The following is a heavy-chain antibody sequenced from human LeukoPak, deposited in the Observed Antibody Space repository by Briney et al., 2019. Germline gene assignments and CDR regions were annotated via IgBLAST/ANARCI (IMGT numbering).Heavy chain of an antibody. CDR3: TRAGFCSSTSCYIPDAFDI. J-gene: IGHJ3*02. Sequence: PGGSLRLSCTASGFTFGDYAMSWLRQAPGKGLEGVGFIRSKAYGGTTEYAASVKGRFTISRDDSKSIAYLQMNSLKTEDTAVYYCTRAGFCSSTSCYIPDAFDIWGQGTMVTVSS. CDR2: IRSKAYGGTT. CDR1: GFTFGDYA. V-gene: IGHV3-49*03. D-gene: IGHD2-2*02.